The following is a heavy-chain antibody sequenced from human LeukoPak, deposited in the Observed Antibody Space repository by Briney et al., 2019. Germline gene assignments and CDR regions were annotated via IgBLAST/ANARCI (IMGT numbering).Heavy chain of an antibody. CDR3: ARRKQGRITGAFDI. CDR1: GGSISSYY. Sequence: SEILSLTCTVSGGSISSYYWSWIRQPPGKGLEWIGYIYYSGSTNYNPSLKSRVTISVDTSKNQFSLKLSSVTAADTAVYYCARRKQGRITGAFDIWGQGTMVTVSS. CDR2: IYYSGST. D-gene: IGHD1-14*01. V-gene: IGHV4-59*08. J-gene: IGHJ3*02.